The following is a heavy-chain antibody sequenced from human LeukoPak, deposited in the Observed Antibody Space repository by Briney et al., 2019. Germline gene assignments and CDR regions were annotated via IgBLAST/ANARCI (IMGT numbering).Heavy chain of an antibody. CDR1: GFTFSSYS. D-gene: IGHD6-19*01. Sequence: GGSLRLSCAASGFTFSSYSMNWVRQAPGKGLEWVSSISSSSSYIYYADSVKGRFTISRDNAKNSLYLQMNSLRAEDTAVYYCARGTSSGWSYLDYWGQGTLVTVSS. CDR3: ARGTSSGWSYLDY. V-gene: IGHV3-21*01. CDR2: ISSSSSYI. J-gene: IGHJ4*02.